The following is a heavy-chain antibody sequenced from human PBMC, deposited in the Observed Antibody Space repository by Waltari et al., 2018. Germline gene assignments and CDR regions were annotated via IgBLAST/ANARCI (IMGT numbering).Heavy chain of an antibody. CDR2: IYSGGST. V-gene: IGHV3-23*03. J-gene: IGHJ6*03. CDR3: AKGVSYSSSWVDYYYMDV. Sequence: EVQLLESGGGLVQPGGSLRLSCAASGFTFSSYAMSWVRQAPGKGLEWVSVIYSGGSTYYADSVKGRFTISRDNSKNTLYLQMNSLRAEDTAVYYCAKGVSYSSSWVDYYYMDVWGKGTTVTVSS. D-gene: IGHD6-13*01. CDR1: GFTFSSYA.